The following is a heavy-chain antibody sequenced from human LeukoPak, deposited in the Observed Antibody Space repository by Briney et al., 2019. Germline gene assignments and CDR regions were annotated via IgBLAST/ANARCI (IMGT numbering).Heavy chain of an antibody. CDR3: ARAMSLSVPAAIPYYYYGMDV. CDR2: INPNSGGT. J-gene: IGHJ6*02. V-gene: IGHV1-2*02. D-gene: IGHD2-2*01. Sequence: ASVKVSCKASGYTFTGYYMHWVRQAPGQGLEWMGWINPNSGGTNYARKFQGRVTMTRDTSISTAYMELSRLRSDDTAVYYCARAMSLSVPAAIPYYYYGMDVWGQGTTVTVSS. CDR1: GYTFTGYY.